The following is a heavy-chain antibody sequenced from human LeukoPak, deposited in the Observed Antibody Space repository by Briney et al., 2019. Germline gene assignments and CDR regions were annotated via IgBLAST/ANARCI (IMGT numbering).Heavy chain of an antibody. CDR1: GFTFSSYS. Sequence: PGGSLRLSCAASGFTFSSYSMNWVRQAPGKGLEWVSSISSSSSYIYYADSVKGRFTISRDNAKNSLYLQMNSLRAGDTAVYYCAKGHYYDSSFTRDCFDPWGQGTLVTVSS. J-gene: IGHJ5*02. CDR2: ISSSSSYI. D-gene: IGHD3-22*01. V-gene: IGHV3-21*04. CDR3: AKGHYYDSSFTRDCFDP.